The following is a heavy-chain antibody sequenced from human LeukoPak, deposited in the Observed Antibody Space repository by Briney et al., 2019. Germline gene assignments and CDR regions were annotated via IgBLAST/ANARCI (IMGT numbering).Heavy chain of an antibody. CDR1: GGSISSYY. CDR3: ARENRYYYDSSGYSVAFDI. V-gene: IGHV4-59*01. J-gene: IGHJ3*02. CDR2: IYYSGST. D-gene: IGHD3-22*01. Sequence: SETLSLTCTVSGGSISSYYWSWIRQPPGKGLEWIGYIYYSGSTNYNPSLKSRVTISVDTSKNQFSLKLSSVTAADTSVYNCARENRYYYDSSGYSVAFDIWGQGTMVTVSS.